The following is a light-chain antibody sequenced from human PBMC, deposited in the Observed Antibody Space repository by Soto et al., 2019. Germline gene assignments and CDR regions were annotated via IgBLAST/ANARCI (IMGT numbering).Light chain of an antibody. CDR2: AAS. Sequence: DIQMTQSPTSLSASVGDRVTITCRASQDIRNFVAWYQQKPGKAPKLLIYAASTLQSGVPSRFSGSGSGTDFTLTINSLQTEYVATYSCQKYSSVPVFGPGTKVEIK. CDR3: QKYSSVPV. J-gene: IGKJ3*01. V-gene: IGKV1-27*01. CDR1: QDIRNF.